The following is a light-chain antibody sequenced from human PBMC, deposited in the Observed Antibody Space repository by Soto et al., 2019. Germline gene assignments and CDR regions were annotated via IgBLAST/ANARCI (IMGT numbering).Light chain of an antibody. CDR3: SSNTTSNTRQIV. J-gene: IGLJ1*01. CDR2: DVS. Sequence: QSVLTQPASVSGSPGQSITISCTGTSSDVGGYNYVSWYQHHPGKAPKLMIFDVSNRPSGVSNRFSGSKSGNTASLTISGLQPENESDYYCSSNTTSNTRQIVIRNGTKITVL. V-gene: IGLV2-14*03. CDR1: SSDVGGYNY.